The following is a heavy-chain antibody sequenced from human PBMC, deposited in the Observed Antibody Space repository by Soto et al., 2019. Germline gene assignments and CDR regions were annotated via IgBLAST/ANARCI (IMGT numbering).Heavy chain of an antibody. J-gene: IGHJ4*02. D-gene: IGHD4-17*01. V-gene: IGHV4-34*01. CDR3: ARCVYTVTTQRYFDY. CDR2: INHSGST. CDR1: GGSFSGYY. Sequence: QVQLQQWGAGLLKPSETLSLTCAVYGGSFSGYYWSWIRQPPGKGLGWIGEINHSGSTNYNPSLKSRDTISVDTSKNQFSPKLSAVTAADTDVYYCARCVYTVTTQRYFDYWGQGTLVTVSS.